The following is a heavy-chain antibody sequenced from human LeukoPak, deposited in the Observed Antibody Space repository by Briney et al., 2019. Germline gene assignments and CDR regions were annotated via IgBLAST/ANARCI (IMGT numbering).Heavy chain of an antibody. V-gene: IGHV3-23*01. J-gene: IGHJ4*02. Sequence: QPGGSLRLSCAASGFTFSTSAMTWVRQAPGKGLEWVSGISGSGVTDYADSVKGRFTISRDNSKNTLYLQMNGLRAEDTAVYYCAKDLNWGGRWGQGTLVTVSS. D-gene: IGHD7-27*01. CDR2: ISGSGVT. CDR1: GFTFSTSA. CDR3: AKDLNWGGR.